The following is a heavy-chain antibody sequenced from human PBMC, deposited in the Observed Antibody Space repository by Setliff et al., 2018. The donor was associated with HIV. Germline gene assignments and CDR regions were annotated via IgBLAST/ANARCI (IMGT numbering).Heavy chain of an antibody. D-gene: IGHD3-9*01. CDR1: GGSISSSNW. CDR2: IYYGGGT. J-gene: IGHJ4*02. CDR3: ASGESYDILTDYTLDFDY. Sequence: SETLSLTCAVSGGSISSSNWWSWVRQSPGKGLDYIGTIYYGGGTYYNPSLESRVTISADTSKNQFSLKLTSVTAADTAVYYCASGESYDILTDYTLDFDYWGQGALVTVSS. V-gene: IGHV4-4*02.